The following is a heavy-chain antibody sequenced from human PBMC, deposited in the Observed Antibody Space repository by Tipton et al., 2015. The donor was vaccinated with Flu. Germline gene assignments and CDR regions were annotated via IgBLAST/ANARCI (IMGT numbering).Heavy chain of an antibody. CDR3: TRSARNSSGSPGY. CDR1: GGSFSGYY. V-gene: IGHV4-34*01. CDR2: INHSGST. D-gene: IGHD3-22*01. Sequence: TLSLTCAVYGGSFSGYYWSWIRQPPGKGLEWIGEINHSGSTYYSPSLKSRVTISADTSNNQFSLRLSSVTAADTAMYYCTRSARNSSGSPGYWGQGTLVTVSS. J-gene: IGHJ4*02.